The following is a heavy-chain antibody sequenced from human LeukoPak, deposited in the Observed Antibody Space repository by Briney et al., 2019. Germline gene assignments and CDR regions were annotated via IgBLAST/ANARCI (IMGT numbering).Heavy chain of an antibody. CDR3: ARGGYSYGFYYFDY. Sequence: GGSLRLSCAASGFTFSDYYMSWVRQAPGKGLEWVSYISSSGTTIYYADSVKGRFTISRDNAKNSLSLQMNSLRAEDTAVYYCARGGYSYGFYYFDYWGQGTLVTVSS. CDR1: GFTFSDYY. J-gene: IGHJ4*02. V-gene: IGHV3-11*01. D-gene: IGHD5-18*01. CDR2: ISSSGTTI.